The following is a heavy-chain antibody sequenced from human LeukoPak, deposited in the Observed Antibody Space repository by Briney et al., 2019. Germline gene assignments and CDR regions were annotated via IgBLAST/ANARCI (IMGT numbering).Heavy chain of an antibody. CDR1: GYTFTSYG. CDR3: ARVTYYDILTGYQNWFDP. J-gene: IGHJ5*02. Sequence: GASVKVSCKASGYTFTSYGISWVRQAPGQRLEWMGWISAYNGNTNYAQKLQGRVTMTTDTSTSTAYMELRSLRSDDTAVYYCARVTYYDILTGYQNWFDPWGQGTLVTVSS. CDR2: ISAYNGNT. V-gene: IGHV1-18*01. D-gene: IGHD3-9*01.